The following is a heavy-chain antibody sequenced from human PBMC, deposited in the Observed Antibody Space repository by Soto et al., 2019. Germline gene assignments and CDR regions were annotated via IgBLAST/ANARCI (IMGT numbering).Heavy chain of an antibody. D-gene: IGHD3-16*01. J-gene: IGHJ2*01. Sequence: QVQGVQSGAEVKKPGASVKLSCKASGYTFTSYNINWVRQATGQGLEWMGWMNPNRGNTVYAQKFQGRVTMTRNTAISTAYMELTSLQSADTAVYCCARAQSWGYFDLWGRGTLVTVSS. CDR3: ARAQSWGYFDL. CDR1: GYTFTSYN. V-gene: IGHV1-8*02. CDR2: MNPNRGNT.